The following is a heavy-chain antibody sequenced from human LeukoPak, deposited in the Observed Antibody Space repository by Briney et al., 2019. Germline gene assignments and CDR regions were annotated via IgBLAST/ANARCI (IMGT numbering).Heavy chain of an antibody. CDR3: ARDPLVDTAMVTLDY. J-gene: IGHJ4*02. Sequence: PGGSLRLSCAASGFTFSSYSMNWVRQAPGKGLEWVSSISSSSSYIYYADSVKGRFTISRDNAKNSPYLQMNSLRAEDTAVYYYARDPLVDTAMVTLDYWGQGTLVTVSS. V-gene: IGHV3-21*01. CDR1: GFTFSSYS. D-gene: IGHD5-18*01. CDR2: ISSSSSYI.